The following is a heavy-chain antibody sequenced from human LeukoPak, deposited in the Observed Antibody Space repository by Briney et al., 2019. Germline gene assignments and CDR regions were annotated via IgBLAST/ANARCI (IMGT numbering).Heavy chain of an antibody. Sequence: GGTLRLSCAASGFTFSSYGMSWVRQAPGKGLEWVAFIRYDGSTKYYADSVKGRFTISRDNSENTLYLQMNSLRVEDTAAYFCAKDLVGATPSLGYCKGTFCSGLGLDSWGQGTLVTVSS. J-gene: IGHJ4*02. CDR2: IRYDGSTK. D-gene: IGHD2-15*01. CDR1: GFTFSSYG. V-gene: IGHV3-30*02. CDR3: AKDLVGATPSLGYCKGTFCSGLGLDS.